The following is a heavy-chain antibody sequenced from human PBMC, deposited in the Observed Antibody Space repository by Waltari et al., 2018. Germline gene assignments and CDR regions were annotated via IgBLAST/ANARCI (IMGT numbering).Heavy chain of an antibody. CDR1: GFSLSYYG. Sequence: EVQLVESGGGLVKPGGSLRLPCAPSGFSLSYYGMHWVRQAPGKVLEWVSSIDTTSTYIYYADSVKGRFTISRDNAKNSLSLQMNSLRADDTALYYCARAPVWDSGSHSGLDVWGQGTTVTVSS. D-gene: IGHD3-10*01. CDR3: ARAPVWDSGSHSGLDV. V-gene: IGHV3-21*01. J-gene: IGHJ6*02. CDR2: IDTTSTYI.